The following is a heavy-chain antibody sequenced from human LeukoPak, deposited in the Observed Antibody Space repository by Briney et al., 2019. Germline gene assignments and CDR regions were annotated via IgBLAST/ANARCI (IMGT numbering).Heavy chain of an antibody. Sequence: GGSLRLSCAASGFTFRSYSMNWVRQAPGKGLEWVSYISSSSSTIYYADSVKGRFTISRDNAKNSLYLQMNSLRAEDTAVYYCARAREGFHDAFDIWGQGTMVTVSS. CDR1: GFTFRSYS. V-gene: IGHV3-48*01. D-gene: IGHD1-26*01. CDR2: ISSSSSTI. J-gene: IGHJ3*02. CDR3: ARAREGFHDAFDI.